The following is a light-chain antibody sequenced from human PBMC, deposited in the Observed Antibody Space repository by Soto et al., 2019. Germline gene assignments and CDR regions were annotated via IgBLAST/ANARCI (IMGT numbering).Light chain of an antibody. Sequence: DIQMTQSPSCVSASVGDRITITCRTSQSFSNYLTWYQHKPGKAPKLLIYSATVLQSGVPSRFSGSGSGTDFTLTISRLQPEDSATYYCQQIYTIPWTFGQGTKVDIK. CDR3: QQIYTIPWT. CDR2: SAT. J-gene: IGKJ1*01. V-gene: IGKV1-39*01. CDR1: QSFSNY.